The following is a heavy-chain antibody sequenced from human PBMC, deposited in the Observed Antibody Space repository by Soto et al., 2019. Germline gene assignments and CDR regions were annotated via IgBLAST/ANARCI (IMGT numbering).Heavy chain of an antibody. V-gene: IGHV3-48*02. D-gene: IGHD3-3*01. CDR1: GFTFRTYS. CDR2: ISSSSSTI. J-gene: IGHJ4*02. Sequence: EVQLVESGGGLVQPGGSLRLSCAASGFTFRTYSMNWVRQAPGKGLEWLSYISSSSSTIFYADSVKGRFTISKDNAENSLYLQMNSLRDEDTAVYYCASSWSYFDYWGQGTLVTVSS. CDR3: ASSWSYFDY.